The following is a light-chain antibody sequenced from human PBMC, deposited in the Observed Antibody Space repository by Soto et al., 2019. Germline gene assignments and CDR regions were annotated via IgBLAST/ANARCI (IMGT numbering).Light chain of an antibody. V-gene: IGKV1-6*01. J-gene: IGKJ4*01. CDR2: AAS. Sequence: RVTMTYPASQGIRNDLGWYQQKPEKAPKLLIYAASSLQSGVPSRFSGSCSGTDCNLTYVCGLPNHVEPYYCPLGYGSSLPLAGGTKVDIK. CDR3: PLGYGSSLP. CDR1: QGIRND.